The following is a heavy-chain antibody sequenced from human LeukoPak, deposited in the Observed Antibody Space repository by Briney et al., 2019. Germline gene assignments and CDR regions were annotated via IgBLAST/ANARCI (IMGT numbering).Heavy chain of an antibody. V-gene: IGHV4-39*06. CDR3: LLPRGFDY. CDR2: IYYSGST. CDR1: GGSISSSSYY. J-gene: IGHJ4*02. Sequence: PSETLSLTCTVSGGSISSSSYYWGWIRQPPGKGLEWIGSIYYSGSTYYNPSLKSRVTISVDTSKTADTAVYYCARAERPRFLEWLLPRGFDYWGQGTLVTVSS. D-gene: IGHD3-3*01.